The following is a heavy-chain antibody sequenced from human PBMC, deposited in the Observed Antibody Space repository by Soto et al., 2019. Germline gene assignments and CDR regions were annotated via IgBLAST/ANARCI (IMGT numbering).Heavy chain of an antibody. V-gene: IGHV1-8*01. J-gene: IGHJ5*02. D-gene: IGHD1-26*01. CDR2: MNPNSGNT. Sequence: ASVKVSCKASGYTFTSYDINWVRQATGQGLEWMGWMNPNSGNTGYAQKFQGRVTMTRNTSISTAYMELSSLRSEDTAVYYCARGGNTAVGYWFDPWGQGTLVTVSS. CDR3: ARGGNTAVGYWFDP. CDR1: GYTFTSYD.